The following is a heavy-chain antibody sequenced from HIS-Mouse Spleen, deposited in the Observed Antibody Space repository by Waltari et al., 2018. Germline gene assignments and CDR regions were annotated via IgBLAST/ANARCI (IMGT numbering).Heavy chain of an antibody. CDR2: IYYSGST. D-gene: IGHD3-10*01. V-gene: IGHV4-39*07. CDR1: GGSISSSSYY. Sequence: QLQLQESGPGLVKPSETLSLTCTVSGGSISSSSYYWGWIRQPPGKGLEWIGSIYYSGSTYYNPSLKSRVTISVDTSKNQFSLKLSSVTAADTAVYYCARASYYYGSGSYDAFDIWGQGTMVTVSS. CDR3: ARASYYYGSGSYDAFDI. J-gene: IGHJ3*02.